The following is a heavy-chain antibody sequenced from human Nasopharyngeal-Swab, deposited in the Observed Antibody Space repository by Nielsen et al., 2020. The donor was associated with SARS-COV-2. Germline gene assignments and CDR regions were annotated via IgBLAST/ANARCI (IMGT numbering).Heavy chain of an antibody. CDR2: ISSSSSYT. V-gene: IGHV3-11*06. J-gene: IGHJ3*02. D-gene: IGHD2-21*02. Sequence: WIRQPPGKGLEWVSYISSSSSYTNYADSVKGRFTISRDNAKNSLYLQMNSLRAEDTAVYYCAKDWGGDGITDAFDIWGQGTMVTVSS. CDR3: AKDWGGDGITDAFDI.